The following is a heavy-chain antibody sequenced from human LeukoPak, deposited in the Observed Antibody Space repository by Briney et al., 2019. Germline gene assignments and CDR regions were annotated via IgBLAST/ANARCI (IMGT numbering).Heavy chain of an antibody. CDR2: VTPNSGAT. CDR1: GYTFTAYN. CDR3: ARGMGWGTHRRFDF. D-gene: IGHD3-16*01. J-gene: IGHJ4*02. Sequence: ASVKVSCKTSGYTFTAYNIHWVRQVPGQEPEWMGWVTPNSGATNYAQQFQGGVTMTRDTAISTAYMELNNLISDDTAVYYCARGMGWGTHRRFDFWGQGTLVTVSS. V-gene: IGHV1-2*02.